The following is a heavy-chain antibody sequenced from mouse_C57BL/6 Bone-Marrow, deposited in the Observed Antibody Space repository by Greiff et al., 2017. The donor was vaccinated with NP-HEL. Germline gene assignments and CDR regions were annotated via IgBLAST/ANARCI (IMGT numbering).Heavy chain of an antibody. CDR1: GYTFTSYW. Sequence: QVQLQQPGAELVKPGASVKMSCKASGYTFTSYWITWVKQRPGQGLEWIGDIYPGSGSTNYNEKFKSKATLTVDTSSSTAYMQLSSLTSEDSAVYDCARGYGYDPAWFADWGQGTLVAVSA. V-gene: IGHV1-55*01. CDR2: IYPGSGST. CDR3: ARGYGYDPAWFAD. J-gene: IGHJ3*01. D-gene: IGHD2-2*01.